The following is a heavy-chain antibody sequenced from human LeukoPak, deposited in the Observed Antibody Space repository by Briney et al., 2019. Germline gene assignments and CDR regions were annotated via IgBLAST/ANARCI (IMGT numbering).Heavy chain of an antibody. D-gene: IGHD2-8*01. Sequence: PGGSLRLSCAASGFTFSSYWMSWVRQAPGKGLEWVANIKQDGSDKYYVDSVKGRFTISRDNAKNSLYLQMYSLRAEDTAVYYCARDSAVSSFDYWGQGTLVTVSS. J-gene: IGHJ4*02. CDR1: GFTFSSYW. CDR3: ARDSAVSSFDY. CDR2: IKQDGSDK. V-gene: IGHV3-7*01.